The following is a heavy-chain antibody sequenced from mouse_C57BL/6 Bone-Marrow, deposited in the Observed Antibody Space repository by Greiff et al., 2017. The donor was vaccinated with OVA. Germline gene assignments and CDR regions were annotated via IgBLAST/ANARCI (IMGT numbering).Heavy chain of an antibody. D-gene: IGHD2-4*01. J-gene: IGHJ4*01. CDR3: ARHMDYDYFSYAMDY. V-gene: IGHV2-6-1*01. Sequence: VQVVESGPGLVAPSQSLSITCTVSGFSLTSYGVHWVRQPPGKGLEWLVVIWSDGSTTYNSALKSRLSISKDNSKSQVFLKMNSLQTDDTAMYYCARHMDYDYFSYAMDYWGQGTSVTVSS. CDR2: IWSDGST. CDR1: GFSLTSYG.